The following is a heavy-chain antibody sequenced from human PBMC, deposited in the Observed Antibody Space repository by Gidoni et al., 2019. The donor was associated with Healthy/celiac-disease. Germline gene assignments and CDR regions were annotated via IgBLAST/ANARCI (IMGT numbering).Heavy chain of an antibody. CDR2: ISSSGSTI. CDR3: ARDLPGIAAAGTLWYFDL. D-gene: IGHD6-13*01. Sequence: QVQLVESGGGLVKPGGSLRLSCAASGFTFSAYYLSWIRQAPGKGLECVSYISSSGSTIYYADSVKGRFTISRDNAKNSLYLQMNSLRAEDTAVYYCARDLPGIAAAGTLWYFDLWGRGTLVTVSS. V-gene: IGHV3-11*01. CDR1: GFTFSAYY. J-gene: IGHJ2*01.